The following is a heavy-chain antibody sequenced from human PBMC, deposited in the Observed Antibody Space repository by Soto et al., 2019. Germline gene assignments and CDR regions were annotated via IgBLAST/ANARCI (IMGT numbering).Heavy chain of an antibody. CDR2: IRSKANSYAT. V-gene: IGHV3-73*02. CDR3: TRAAIVHYSDSSGYYNLGY. CDR1: GFTFSGSA. Sequence: EVQLVESGGGLVQPGGSLKLSCAASGFTFSGSAMHWVRQASGKGLEWVGRIRSKANSYATAYAASVKGRFTISRDDSKNTAYLEMNSLKSEATAVYSCTRAAIVHYSDSSGYYNLGYWGQGTLVTF. J-gene: IGHJ4*02. D-gene: IGHD3-22*01.